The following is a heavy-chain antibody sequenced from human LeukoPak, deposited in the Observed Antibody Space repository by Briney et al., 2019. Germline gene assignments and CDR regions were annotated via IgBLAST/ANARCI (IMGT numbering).Heavy chain of an antibody. CDR1: GGSISSSNW. D-gene: IGHD1-26*01. CDR2: IYHSGST. CDR3: ARGGSGSYYAYLDY. V-gene: IGHV4-4*02. Sequence: ASETLSLTCAVSGGSISSSNWWSWVRQPPGKGLEWIGEIYHSGSTNYNPSLKSRVTISVDKSKNQFSLKLSSVTAADTAVYYCARGGSGSYYAYLDYWGQGTLVTVSS. J-gene: IGHJ4*02.